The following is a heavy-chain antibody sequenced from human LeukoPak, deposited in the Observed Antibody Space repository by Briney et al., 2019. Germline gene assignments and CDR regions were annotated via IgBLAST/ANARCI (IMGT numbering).Heavy chain of an antibody. J-gene: IGHJ4*02. CDR3: AKDRVGVGATGVFDY. Sequence: PGGSLRLSCAASGFTVSSNYMSWVRQAPGKGLEWVSVIYSGGSTYYADSVKGRFTISRDNSKNTLYLQMNSLRAEDTAVYYCAKDRVGVGATGVFDYWGQGTLVTVSS. V-gene: IGHV3-66*01. CDR2: IYSGGST. CDR1: GFTVSSNY. D-gene: IGHD1-26*01.